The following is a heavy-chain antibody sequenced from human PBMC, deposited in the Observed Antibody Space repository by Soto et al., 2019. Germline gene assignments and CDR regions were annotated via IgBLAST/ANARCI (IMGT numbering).Heavy chain of an antibody. V-gene: IGHV1-46*01. CDR1: GYTFTSYY. J-gene: IGHJ4*02. Sequence: ASVKVSCKASGYTFTSYYMHWVRQAPGQGLEWMGIINPSGGSTSYAQKFQGRVTMTRDTSTSTVYMERSSLRSEDTAVYYCARDLEPPGLVRGEWDYWGQGTLVTVSS. CDR2: INPSGGST. D-gene: IGHD3-10*01. CDR3: ARDLEPPGLVRGEWDY.